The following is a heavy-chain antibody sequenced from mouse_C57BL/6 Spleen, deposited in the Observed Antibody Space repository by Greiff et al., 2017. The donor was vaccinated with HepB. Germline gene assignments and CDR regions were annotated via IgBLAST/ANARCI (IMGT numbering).Heavy chain of an antibody. CDR1: GYTFTSYW. J-gene: IGHJ2*01. D-gene: IGHD3-2*02. Sequence: QVQLQQSGAELVKPGASVKLSCKASGYTFTSYWMHWVKQRPGQGLEWIGMIHPNSGSTNYNEKFKSKATLTVDKSSSTAYMQLSSLTSEDSAVYYCAREGSSGRYYFDYWGQGTTLTVSS. CDR3: AREGSSGRYYFDY. V-gene: IGHV1-64*01. CDR2: IHPNSGST.